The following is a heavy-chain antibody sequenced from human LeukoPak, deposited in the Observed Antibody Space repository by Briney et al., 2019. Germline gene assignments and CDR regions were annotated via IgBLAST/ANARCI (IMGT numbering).Heavy chain of an antibody. J-gene: IGHJ6*02. CDR3: ARDLQYSGSYYSHYYYYGMDV. V-gene: IGHV1-18*01. Sequence: GASVKVSCKASGYTFTSYGISWVRQAPGQGLEWMGWISAYIGNTNYAQKLQGRVTMTTDTSTGTAYMELRSLRSDDTAVYYCARDLQYSGSYYSHYYYYGMDVWGQGTMVTVSS. D-gene: IGHD1-26*01. CDR1: GYTFTSYG. CDR2: ISAYIGNT.